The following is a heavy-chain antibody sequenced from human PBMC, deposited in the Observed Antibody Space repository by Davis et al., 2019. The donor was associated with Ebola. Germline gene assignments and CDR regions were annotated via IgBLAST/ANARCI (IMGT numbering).Heavy chain of an antibody. V-gene: IGHV1-24*01. J-gene: IGHJ5*02. CDR3: AISVVPAAILPVWFDP. Sequence: ASVKVSCKVSGHALSELSIHWVRQAHGKGLEWMGGFDPEDDETVYAQKFQGRVTMTEDTSSDTAYMELRYLRSEDTAIYYCAISVVPAAILPVWFDPWGQGTLVTVSS. CDR2: FDPEDDET. D-gene: IGHD2-2*02. CDR1: GHALSELS.